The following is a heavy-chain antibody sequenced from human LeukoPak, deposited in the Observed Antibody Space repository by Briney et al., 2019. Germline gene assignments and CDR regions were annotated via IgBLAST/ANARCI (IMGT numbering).Heavy chain of an antibody. V-gene: IGHV5-51*01. J-gene: IGHJ3*02. D-gene: IGHD2-15*01. CDR1: GYFFTSYW. Sequence: GESLKISCKGSGYFFTSYWIAWVRQMPGKGLEWMGIIYPDDSDTRYSPSFQGQVTISADKSISTAYLQWSSLKASDTAMYYCARGYCSGGSCPRGFDIWGQGTMVTVSS. CDR2: IYPDDSDT. CDR3: ARGYCSGGSCPRGFDI.